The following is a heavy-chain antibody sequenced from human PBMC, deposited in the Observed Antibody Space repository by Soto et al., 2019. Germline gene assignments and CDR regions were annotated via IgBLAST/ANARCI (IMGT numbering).Heavy chain of an antibody. J-gene: IGHJ4*02. CDR3: KGTVAGGY. CDR1: GFTFSNFV. D-gene: IGHD6-19*01. Sequence: PGGSLRLSCTASGFTFSNFVMGWVRQAPGKGLEWVSSISDSGGSTYYADSVRDRFTISRDNSKSSLYLQMNSLRDEDTAAYYCKGTVAGGYWGRGTLVTVAS. CDR2: ISDSGGST. V-gene: IGHV3-23*01.